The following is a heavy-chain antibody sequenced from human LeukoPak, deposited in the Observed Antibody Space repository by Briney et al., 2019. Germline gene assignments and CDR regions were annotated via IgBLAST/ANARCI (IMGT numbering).Heavy chain of an antibody. CDR2: INTNTGKL. D-gene: IGHD4-11*01. CDR3: TSIYGNINWFDL. Sequence: ASVKVSCKASGYTYTCYAMNWVRQAPGQGLEWMGWINTNTGKLTSAPSFTGRFVFSLDTSISTASLSISRLTGGDPTVCYFTSIYGNINWFDLWGEETLVTVSS. V-gene: IGHV7-4-1*02. CDR1: GYTYTCYA. J-gene: IGHJ5*02.